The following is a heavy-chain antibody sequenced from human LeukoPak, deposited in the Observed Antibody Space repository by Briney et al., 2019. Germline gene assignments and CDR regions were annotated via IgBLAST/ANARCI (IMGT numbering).Heavy chain of an antibody. Sequence: GGSLRLSCAASGLSFSNSGMHWVRQAPGKGLEWVAMIWSDGSKTYYADSVKGRFTISRDNSKNTLYLQMNSLRAEDTAVYYCAKWYYDILTGYLPLFDYWGQGTLVTVSS. J-gene: IGHJ4*02. CDR3: AKWYYDILTGYLPLFDY. CDR1: GLSFSNSG. V-gene: IGHV3-33*06. D-gene: IGHD3-9*01. CDR2: IWSDGSKT.